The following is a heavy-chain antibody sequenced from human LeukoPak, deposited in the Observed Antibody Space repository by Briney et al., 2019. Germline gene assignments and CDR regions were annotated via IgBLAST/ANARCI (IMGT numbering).Heavy chain of an antibody. CDR2: IKQDGSEK. Sequence: GGSLRLSCAASGFTFSSYWMSWVRQAPGKGLEWVANIKQDGSEKYYVDSVKGRFTISRDNAKNSLYLQMNSLRAEDTAVYYCARDPEPFDWLSQYNWFDPWGQGTLVTVSS. CDR3: ARDPEPFDWLSQYNWFDP. CDR1: GFTFSSYW. J-gene: IGHJ5*02. D-gene: IGHD3-9*01. V-gene: IGHV3-7*03.